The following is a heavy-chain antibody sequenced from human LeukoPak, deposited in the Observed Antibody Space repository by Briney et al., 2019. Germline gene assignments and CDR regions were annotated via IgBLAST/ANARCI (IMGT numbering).Heavy chain of an antibody. V-gene: IGHV3-21*04. CDR2: ISSSSSYI. J-gene: IGHJ6*02. CDR3: AKDRLGSSGWYPFGGYYGMDV. CDR1: GFTFSSYS. Sequence: PGGSLRLSCAASGFTFSSYSMNWVRQAPGKGLEWVSSISSSSSYIYYADSVKGRFTISRDNSKNTLYLQMNSLRAEDTAVYYCAKDRLGSSGWYPFGGYYGMDVWGQGTTVTVSS. D-gene: IGHD6-19*01.